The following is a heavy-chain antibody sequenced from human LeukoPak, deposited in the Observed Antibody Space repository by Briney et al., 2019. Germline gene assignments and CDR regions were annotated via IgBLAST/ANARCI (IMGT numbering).Heavy chain of an antibody. V-gene: IGHV4-59*01. Sequence: SETLSLTCTVSGGSISSYYWSWIRQPPGKGLEWIGYIYYSGSTNYNPSLKSRVTISVDTSKNQFSLKLSSVTAADTAVYYCAREGIAAAGTFDYWGQGTLVTVSS. D-gene: IGHD6-13*01. CDR2: IYYSGST. J-gene: IGHJ4*02. CDR3: AREGIAAAGTFDY. CDR1: GGSISSYY.